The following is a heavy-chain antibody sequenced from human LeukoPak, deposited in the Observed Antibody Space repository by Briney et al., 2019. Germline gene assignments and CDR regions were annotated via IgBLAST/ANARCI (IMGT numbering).Heavy chain of an antibody. V-gene: IGHV4-61*02. CDR1: GGSISSGSYY. D-gene: IGHD3-3*01. CDR3: ARGTVFGVVISWFDP. CDR2: IYTSGST. Sequence: SETLSLTCTVSGGSISSGSYYWSWIRQPAGKGLEWIGRIYTSGSTNYNPSLKSRVTISVDTSKNQFSLKLSSVTAADTAVYYCARGTVFGVVISWFDPWGQGTLVTVSS. J-gene: IGHJ5*02.